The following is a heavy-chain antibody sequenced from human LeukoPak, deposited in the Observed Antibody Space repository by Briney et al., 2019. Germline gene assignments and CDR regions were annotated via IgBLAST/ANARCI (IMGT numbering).Heavy chain of an antibody. CDR1: GYTFTGYY. CDR3: ARMSRWSASSGYYDDGDY. V-gene: IGHV1-2*02. D-gene: IGHD3-22*01. J-gene: IGHJ4*02. Sequence: ASVKGSCTASGYTFTGYYMHWVRQAPGQGVEWVGWINPNSGGTNYAQKFQGRVTMTRDTSISTAYIELSRLRSDDTAVYYCARMSRWSASSGYYDDGDYWGQGTLVTVSS. CDR2: INPNSGGT.